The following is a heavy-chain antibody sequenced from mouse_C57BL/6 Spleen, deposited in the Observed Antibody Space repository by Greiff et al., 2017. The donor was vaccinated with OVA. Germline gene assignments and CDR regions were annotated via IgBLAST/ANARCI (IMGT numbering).Heavy chain of an antibody. J-gene: IGHJ1*03. V-gene: IGHV1-22*01. D-gene: IGHD1-1*01. Sequence: EVQLQQSGPELVKPGASVKMSCKASGYTFTDYNMHWVKQSHGKSLEWIGYINPNNGGTSYNQKFKGKATLTVNKSSSTAYMELRSLTSEVSAVYYWERDHYYGSSYDWYFDVWGTGTRVTFSS. CDR1: GYTFTDYN. CDR3: ERDHYYGSSYDWYFDV. CDR2: INPNNGGT.